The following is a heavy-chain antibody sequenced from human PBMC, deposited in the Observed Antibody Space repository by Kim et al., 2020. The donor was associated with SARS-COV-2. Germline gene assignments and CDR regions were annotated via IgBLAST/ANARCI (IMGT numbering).Heavy chain of an antibody. J-gene: IGHJ4*01. V-gene: IGHV3-30*18. CDR1: GFTFSSYG. CDR2: ISYDGSNK. D-gene: IGHD3-16*02. Sequence: GRSLRLSCAASGFTFSSYGMHWVRQAPGKGLEWVAVISYDGSNKYYADSVKGRFTISRDNSKNTLYLQMNSLRAEDTAVYYCAKILSVISSTPTFDYWG. CDR3: AKILSVISSTPTFDY.